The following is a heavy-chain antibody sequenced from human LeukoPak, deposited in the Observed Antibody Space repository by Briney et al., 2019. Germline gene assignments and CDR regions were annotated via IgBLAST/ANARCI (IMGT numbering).Heavy chain of an antibody. J-gene: IGHJ4*02. CDR2: ISGYNGDT. V-gene: IGHV1-18*01. Sequence: ASVKVSCKASGYTFNLFGFSWVRQVPGQGLEWVGWISGYNGDTNYAQNFQDRVTMTTDTSRSTAYMELRSLTSDDTAIYFCARDLHIVAVRRTRLDYWGQGSLVTVSS. CDR1: GYTFNLFG. D-gene: IGHD2-2*01. CDR3: ARDLHIVAVRRTRLDY.